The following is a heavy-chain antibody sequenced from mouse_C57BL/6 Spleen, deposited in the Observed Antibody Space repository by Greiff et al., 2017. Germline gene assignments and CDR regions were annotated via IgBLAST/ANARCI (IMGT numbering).Heavy chain of an antibody. Sequence: VQLQQPGAELVKPGASVKLSCKASGYTFTSYWMQWVKQRPGQGLEWIGEIDPSDSYTNYNQKFKGKATLTVDTSSSTAYMQLSSLTSEDSAVYYCARGDGYNWDFDVWGTGTTVTVSS. D-gene: IGHD2-3*01. CDR3: ARGDGYNWDFDV. J-gene: IGHJ1*03. CDR2: IDPSDSYT. CDR1: GYTFTSYW. V-gene: IGHV1-50*01.